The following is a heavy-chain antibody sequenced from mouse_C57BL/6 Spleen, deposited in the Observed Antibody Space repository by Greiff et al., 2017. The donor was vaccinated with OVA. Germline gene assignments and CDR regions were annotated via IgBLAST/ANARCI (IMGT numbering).Heavy chain of an antibody. V-gene: IGHV5-17*01. Sequence: DVKLVESGGGLVKPGGSLKLSCAASGFTFSDYGMHWVRQAPEKGLEWVAYISSGSSTIYYADTVKGRFTISRDNAKNTLFLQMTSLRSEDTAMYYCAIYYYGSRSYYAMDYWGQGTSVTVSS. CDR3: AIYYYGSRSYYAMDY. D-gene: IGHD1-1*01. CDR2: ISSGSSTI. CDR1: GFTFSDYG. J-gene: IGHJ4*01.